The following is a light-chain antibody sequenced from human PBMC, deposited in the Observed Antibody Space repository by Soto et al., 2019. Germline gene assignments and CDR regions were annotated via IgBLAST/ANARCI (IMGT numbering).Light chain of an antibody. CDR3: QQYNNGPLT. V-gene: IGKV3-15*01. CDR2: GAS. Sequence: EIVMTQSPATLSVSPGERATLSCRASQSVSGNLAWYQQKPGQAPRLLIYGASTRATGIPARFSGSGSGTEFTLTISTLKSEDFAVYYWQQYNNGPLTFGKGPKVEIK. J-gene: IGKJ1*01. CDR1: QSVSGN.